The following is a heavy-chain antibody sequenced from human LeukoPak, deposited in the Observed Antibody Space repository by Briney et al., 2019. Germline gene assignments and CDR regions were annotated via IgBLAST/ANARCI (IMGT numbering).Heavy chain of an antibody. D-gene: IGHD1-14*01. CDR2: ISGSSSTI. Sequence: GGSLRLSCAASGFTFSSYSMNWVRQAPGKGLEWVSYISGSSSTIYYADSVKGRFTISRDNSKNTLYLQMNSLRAEDTALYYCAKGPLIEVAGTTWDYWGQGTLVTVSS. J-gene: IGHJ4*02. V-gene: IGHV3-48*01. CDR3: AKGPLIEVAGTTWDY. CDR1: GFTFSSYS.